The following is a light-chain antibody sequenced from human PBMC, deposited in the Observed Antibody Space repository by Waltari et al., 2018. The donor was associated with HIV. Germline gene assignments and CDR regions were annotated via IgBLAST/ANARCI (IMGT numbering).Light chain of an antibody. CDR2: DDT. CDR3: QLWDTIPDRRV. V-gene: IGLV3-21*02. Sequence: SYVLTQPPAVSVAPRQTARITCGGYNIGSKTVHWYQQKPTQAPVLVVYDDTNRPSGILGRFSGSNSGNTATLTISRVEAGDEADYYCQLWDTIPDRRVFGGGTKLTVL. J-gene: IGLJ3*02. CDR1: NIGSKT.